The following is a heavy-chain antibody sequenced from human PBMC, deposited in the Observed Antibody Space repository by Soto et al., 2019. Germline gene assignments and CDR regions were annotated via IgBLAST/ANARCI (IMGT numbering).Heavy chain of an antibody. J-gene: IGHJ4*02. CDR2: IWYDGSNK. D-gene: IGHD3-10*01. V-gene: IGHV3-33*01. CDR3: ARDAYYGSVFDY. Sequence: QVQLVESGGGVVQPGRSLRLSCAASGFTFSSYGMHWVRQAPGKGLEWVAVIWYDGSNKYYADSVKGRFTISRDNSKNTLDLQMNSLRAEDTAVYYCARDAYYGSVFDYWGQGTLVTVSS. CDR1: GFTFSSYG.